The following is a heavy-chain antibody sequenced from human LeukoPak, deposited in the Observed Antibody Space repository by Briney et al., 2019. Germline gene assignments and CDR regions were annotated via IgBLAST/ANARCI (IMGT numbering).Heavy chain of an antibody. CDR3: ASGLQLGY. J-gene: IGHJ4*02. CDR1: GFTFSNYW. V-gene: IGHV3-7*01. D-gene: IGHD3-16*01. Sequence: PGGSLRLSCAASGFTFSNYWMRWLRQAPGRGLEWVAKINEDESKKYYVDSVKGRVTISRDNARNSLYLQMNSLRAEDTAVYYCASGLQLGYWGQGTPVTVSS. CDR2: INEDESKK.